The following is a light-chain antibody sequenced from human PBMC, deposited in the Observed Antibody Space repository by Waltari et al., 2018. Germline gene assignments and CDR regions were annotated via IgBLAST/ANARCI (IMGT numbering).Light chain of an antibody. J-gene: IGKJ5*01. V-gene: IGKV3-11*01. CDR2: DAS. CDR1: QSVSSY. CDR3: QQRSNWPRVT. Sequence: DIVLQQSPATLSLSHGERATLSGRASQSVSSYLAWNQQKPGQAPRLLIYDASNRATGIPARFSGSGSGTDFTLTISSLEPEDFAVYYCQQRSNWPRVTFGQGTRLEIK.